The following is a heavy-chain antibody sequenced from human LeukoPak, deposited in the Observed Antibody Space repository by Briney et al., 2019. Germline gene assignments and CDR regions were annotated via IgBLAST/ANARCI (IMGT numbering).Heavy chain of an antibody. V-gene: IGHV3-23*01. D-gene: IGHD3-9*01. CDR2: ISASGGTT. J-gene: IGHJ4*02. CDR1: GFTFSSYA. CDR3: AKGDVLPSYPTFDY. Sequence: EGSLRLSCAASGFTFSSYALIWVRQAPGKGLEWVSVISASGGTTYYADSVKGRFTISRDTSKDTVYLQMHSLRAEDTAVYYCAKGDVLPSYPTFDYWGQGTLVTVSS.